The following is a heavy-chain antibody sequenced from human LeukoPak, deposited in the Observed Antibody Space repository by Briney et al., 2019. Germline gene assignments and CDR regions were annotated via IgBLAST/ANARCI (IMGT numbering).Heavy chain of an antibody. V-gene: IGHV3-7*01. CDR3: ARAQTLTNWNGGRWFDP. D-gene: IGHD1-1*01. CDR1: GFSFSNYW. Sequence: LPGGSLRLSCAASGFSFSNYWMGWVRQAPGKGLEWVANIKQDGSEKYYVDSVKGRFTISRDNAKNSLYLQMNSLRAEDTAVYYCARAQTLTNWNGGRWFDPWGQGTLVTVSS. CDR2: IKQDGSEK. J-gene: IGHJ5*02.